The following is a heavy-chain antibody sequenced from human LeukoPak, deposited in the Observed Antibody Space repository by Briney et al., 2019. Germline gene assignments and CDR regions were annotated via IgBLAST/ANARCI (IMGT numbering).Heavy chain of an antibody. CDR1: GGSISSYY. J-gene: IGHJ4*02. CDR3: ARDAALYCSATSCYLGVDS. CDR2: ISYGGSNK. D-gene: IGHD2-2*01. V-gene: IGHV3-30-3*01. Sequence: LSLTCTVSGGSISSYYWSWVRQAPGKGLEWVALISYGGSNKFYADSVKGRFTISRDNSKNTLYLQMNSLGTEDTAVYYCARDAALYCSATSCYLGVDSWGQGTLVTVSS.